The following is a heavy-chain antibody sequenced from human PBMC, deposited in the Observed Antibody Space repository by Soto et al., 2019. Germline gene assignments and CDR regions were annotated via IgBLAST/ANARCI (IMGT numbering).Heavy chain of an antibody. CDR2: IWYDGTNR. V-gene: IGHV3-33*01. D-gene: IGHD6-19*01. Sequence: QVKLVESGGGVVQPGRSLRLSCAASGFTFSNHGMHWVRQAPGKGLEWVTVIWYDGTNRFYADSVKGRFTISRDISENTVFLQMKSLRAEDTAVSYGARESSSGRRDRIDYWGQGTLGTVSS. CDR3: ARESSSGRRDRIDY. J-gene: IGHJ4*02. CDR1: GFTFSNHG.